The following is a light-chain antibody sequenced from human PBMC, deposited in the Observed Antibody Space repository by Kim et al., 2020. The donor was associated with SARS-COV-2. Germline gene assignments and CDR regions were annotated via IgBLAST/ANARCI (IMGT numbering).Light chain of an antibody. Sequence: SPGETATISCRASQSVSSDTLAWYQQRPGQAPRLLIYSYSIRAAGVPDRFSSSGAGTNFTLTISRLEPDDFAVYYCQQSDAFPLTFGGGTKVDIK. CDR2: SYS. J-gene: IGKJ4*01. CDR3: QQSDAFPLT. V-gene: IGKV3-20*01. CDR1: QSVSSDT.